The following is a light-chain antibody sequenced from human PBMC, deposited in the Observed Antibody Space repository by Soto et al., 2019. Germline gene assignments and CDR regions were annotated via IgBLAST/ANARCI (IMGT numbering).Light chain of an antibody. CDR3: AACDDSLDVV. V-gene: IGLV1-44*01. Sequence: QSVLTQPPSASGTPGQRVTISCSGSSSNIGSNTVNWYQQLPGTAPKLHIYSDNQRPSGVPDRFSGSKSGTSASLAISGLQSEDEADYYCAACDDSLDVVFGGGTKLTVL. J-gene: IGLJ2*01. CDR2: SDN. CDR1: SSNIGSNT.